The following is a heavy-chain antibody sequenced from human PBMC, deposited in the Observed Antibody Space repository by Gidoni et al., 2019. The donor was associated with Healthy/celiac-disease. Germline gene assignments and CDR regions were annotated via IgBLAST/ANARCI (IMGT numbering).Heavy chain of an antibody. CDR3: ARRGEGDYGDYRYWYFDL. V-gene: IGHV1-69*06. J-gene: IGHJ2*01. D-gene: IGHD4-17*01. CDR1: GGTFSSYA. Sequence: QVQLVQSGAEVKKPGSSVKVSCKASGGTFSSYAISWVRQAPGQGLEWMGGIIPSFGTANYAQKFQGRVTITADKSTSTAYMELSSLRSEDTAVYYCARRGEGDYGDYRYWYFDLWGRGTLVTVSS. CDR2: IIPSFGTA.